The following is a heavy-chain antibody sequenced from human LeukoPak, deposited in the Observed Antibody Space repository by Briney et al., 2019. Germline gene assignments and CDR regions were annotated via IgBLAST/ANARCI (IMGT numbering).Heavy chain of an antibody. CDR1: GFTFSGHG. CDR2: ITPSGSIS. D-gene: IGHD5-24*01. J-gene: IGHJ1*01. CDR3: ARDIGDGYNYGGYFQH. Sequence: PGGSLRLSCGASGFTFSGHGINWVRQAPGKGLEWVSGITPSGSISYYADSVKGRFTISRDNSKNTLYLQMNSLRAEDTAVYYCARDIGDGYNYGGYFQHWGQGTLVTVSS. V-gene: IGHV3-23*01.